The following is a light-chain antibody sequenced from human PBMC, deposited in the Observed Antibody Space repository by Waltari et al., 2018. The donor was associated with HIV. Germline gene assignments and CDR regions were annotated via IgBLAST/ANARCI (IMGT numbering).Light chain of an antibody. V-gene: IGLV2-11*01. J-gene: IGLJ3*02. CDR2: DVS. CDR1: SSDVGGYNY. Sequence: QSALTQPRSVSGSPGPSVTISCTGTSSDVGGYNYVSWYQQHPGKAPKFIMYDVSKRPSGVPDRFSGSKSGNTASLTISGLQAEDEADYYCCSYAGSYPVVFGGGTKLTVL. CDR3: CSYAGSYPVV.